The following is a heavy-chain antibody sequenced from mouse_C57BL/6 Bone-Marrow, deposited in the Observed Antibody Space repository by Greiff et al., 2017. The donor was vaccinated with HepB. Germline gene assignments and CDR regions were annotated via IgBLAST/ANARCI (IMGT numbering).Heavy chain of an antibody. CDR3: ARSYYSSWFAY. Sequence: DVKLVESGGDLVKPGGSLKLSCAASGFTFSSYGMSWVRQTPDKRLEWVATISSGGSYTYYPDSVKGRFTISRDNAKNTLYLQMSSLKSEDTAMYYCARSYYSSWFAYWGQGTLVTVSA. CDR2: ISSGGSYT. CDR1: GFTFSSYG. V-gene: IGHV5-6*02. J-gene: IGHJ3*01. D-gene: IGHD2-12*01.